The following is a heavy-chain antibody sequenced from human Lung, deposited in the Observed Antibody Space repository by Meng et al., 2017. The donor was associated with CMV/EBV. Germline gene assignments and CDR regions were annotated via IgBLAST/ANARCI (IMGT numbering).Heavy chain of an antibody. V-gene: IGHV3-7*01. D-gene: IGHD3-9*01. J-gene: IGHJ3*02. Sequence: ESXKISXAASGFTFSSYWMSWVRQAPGKGLEWVANIKQDGSEKYYVDSVKGRFTISRDNDKNSLYLQMNSLRAEDTAVYYCARERYFDWLGDAFDIWGQGTMVXVSS. CDR3: ARERYFDWLGDAFDI. CDR1: GFTFSSYW. CDR2: IKQDGSEK.